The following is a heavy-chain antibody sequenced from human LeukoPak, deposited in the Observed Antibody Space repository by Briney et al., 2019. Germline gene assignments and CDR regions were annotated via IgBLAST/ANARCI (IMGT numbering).Heavy chain of an antibody. Sequence: SETLSLTCAVSGYSISSGYYWGWIRQPPGKGLEWLGSIYHSGSTFYNPSLTGRATIAAEPSKNQFSLTLSSVTAADTAVYYCARPQGATAMVAFDIWGQGTMVTVSS. V-gene: IGHV4-38-2*01. CDR2: IYHSGST. D-gene: IGHD2-2*01. CDR1: GYSISSGYY. J-gene: IGHJ3*02. CDR3: ARPQGATAMVAFDI.